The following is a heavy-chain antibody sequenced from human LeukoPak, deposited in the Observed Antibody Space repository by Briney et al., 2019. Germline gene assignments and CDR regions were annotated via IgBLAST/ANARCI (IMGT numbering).Heavy chain of an antibody. J-gene: IGHJ6*03. V-gene: IGHV4-34*01. Sequence: SETLSLTCAVYGGSFSGYYWSWIRQPPGKGLEWIGEINQSGSTNYNPSLMSRVTITVDTSKKQFSLRLSPVTAADTAVYYCAAGCSSTSCYWYYYTDVWGKGTTVTVSS. CDR1: GGSFSGYY. CDR2: INQSGST. CDR3: AAGCSSTSCYWYYYTDV. D-gene: IGHD2-2*01.